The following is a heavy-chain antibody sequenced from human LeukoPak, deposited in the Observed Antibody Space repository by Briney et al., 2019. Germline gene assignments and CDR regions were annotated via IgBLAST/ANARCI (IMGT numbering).Heavy chain of an antibody. Sequence: ASVKVSCKASGYTFTSYAMHWVRQAPGQRLEWIGWINAGNGNTKYSQKFQGRVTITRDTSASTAYMELSSLRSEDTAVYYCARADSGSYPFDYWGQGTLVTVSS. CDR3: ARADSGSYPFDY. J-gene: IGHJ4*02. V-gene: IGHV1-3*01. CDR2: INAGNGNT. D-gene: IGHD3-10*01. CDR1: GYTFTSYA.